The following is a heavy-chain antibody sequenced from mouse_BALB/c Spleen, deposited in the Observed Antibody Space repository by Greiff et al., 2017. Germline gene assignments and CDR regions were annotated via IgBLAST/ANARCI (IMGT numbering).Heavy chain of an antibody. CDR3: ARGDYDGYAMDY. J-gene: IGHJ4*01. D-gene: IGHD2-4*01. V-gene: IGHV14-3*02. CDR2: IDPANGNT. CDR1: GSNIKDTY. Sequence: VQLHQSGAELVKPGASVKLSCTASGSNIKDTYMHWVKQRPEQGLEWIGRIDPANGNTKYDPKFQGKATITADTSSNTAYLQLSSLTSEDTAVYYCARGDYDGYAMDYWGQGTSVTVSS.